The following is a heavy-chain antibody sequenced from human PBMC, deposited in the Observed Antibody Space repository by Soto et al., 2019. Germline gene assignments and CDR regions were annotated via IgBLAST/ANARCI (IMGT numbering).Heavy chain of an antibody. CDR2: ISYDGSNK. Sequence: PGGSLRLSCAASGFTFSSYAMHWVRQAPGKGLEWVAVISYDGSNKYYADSVKGRFTISRDNSKNTLYLQMNSLRAEDTAVYYCARDPGLVVRPDYWGQGTLVTVSS. J-gene: IGHJ4*02. CDR3: ARDPGLVVRPDY. CDR1: GFTFSSYA. D-gene: IGHD2-21*01. V-gene: IGHV3-30-3*01.